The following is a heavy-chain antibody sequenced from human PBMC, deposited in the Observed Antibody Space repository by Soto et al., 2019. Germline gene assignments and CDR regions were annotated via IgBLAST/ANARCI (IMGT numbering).Heavy chain of an antibody. J-gene: IGHJ3*01. CDR2: VYYSGAA. V-gene: IGHV4-59*01. CDR1: GGALTIDF. CDR3: AIDHVSYPNT. Sequence: YVTLCRTCHLSGGALTIDFWSWIRQPPGKGLEWIGYVYYSGAADYNPSLKPRVTISIATSKTQFSLRLASSTAADTGVYYWAIDHVSYPNTWGNGRLATV. D-gene: IGHD3-16*02.